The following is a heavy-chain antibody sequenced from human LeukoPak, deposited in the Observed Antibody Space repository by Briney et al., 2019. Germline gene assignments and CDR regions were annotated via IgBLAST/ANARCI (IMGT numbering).Heavy chain of an antibody. CDR3: ARDLGDYYDSSGYYPLDY. J-gene: IGHJ4*02. CDR1: GFTFSDYY. D-gene: IGHD3-22*01. Sequence: PGGSLRLSCVASGFTFSDYYMSWIRQAPGKGLEWVSYISSSGSTIYYADSVKGRFTISRDNAKNSLYLQMNSLRAEDTAVYYCARDLGDYYDSSGYYPLDYWGQGTLVTVSS. CDR2: ISSSGSTI. V-gene: IGHV3-11*04.